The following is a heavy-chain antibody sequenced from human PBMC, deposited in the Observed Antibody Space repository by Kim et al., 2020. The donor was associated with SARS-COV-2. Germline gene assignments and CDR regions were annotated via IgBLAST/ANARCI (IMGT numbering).Heavy chain of an antibody. D-gene: IGHD2-2*01. CDR3: AREKPAANYWFDP. V-gene: IGHV3-21*01. Sequence: SADSVNGRFPISRDNAKHSLYLQVNSLKAEDTAVYYCAREKPAANYWFDPWGQGTLVTVSS. J-gene: IGHJ5*02.